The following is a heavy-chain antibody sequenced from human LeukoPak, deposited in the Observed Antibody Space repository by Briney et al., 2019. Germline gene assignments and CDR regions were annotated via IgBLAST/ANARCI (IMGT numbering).Heavy chain of an antibody. CDR3: TTAGGYRSLSSFDY. Sequence: GGSLRLSCAASGFTFSSYAMNWVRQAPGKGLEWVSLISGSAGSTYYADSVKGRFTISRDNSKNTLFLQMNSLRAEDTAVYYCTTAGGYRSLSSFDYWGQETLVTVPS. CDR2: ISGSAGST. D-gene: IGHD3-10*01. J-gene: IGHJ4*02. CDR1: GFTFSSYA. V-gene: IGHV3-23*01.